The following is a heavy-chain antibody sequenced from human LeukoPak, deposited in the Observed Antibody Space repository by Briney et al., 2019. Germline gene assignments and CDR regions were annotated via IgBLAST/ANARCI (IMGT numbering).Heavy chain of an antibody. J-gene: IGHJ3*02. CDR3: ARELRVYDYVWGSYPSRNAFDI. Sequence: GASVKVSCKASGYTFTSYDINWVRQATGQGLEWMGWMNPNSGNTGYAQKFQGRVTITRNTSISTAYMELSSLRSEDTAVYYCARELRVYDYVWGSYPSRNAFDIWGQGTMVTASS. CDR1: GYTFTSYD. V-gene: IGHV1-8*03. D-gene: IGHD3-16*02. CDR2: MNPNSGNT.